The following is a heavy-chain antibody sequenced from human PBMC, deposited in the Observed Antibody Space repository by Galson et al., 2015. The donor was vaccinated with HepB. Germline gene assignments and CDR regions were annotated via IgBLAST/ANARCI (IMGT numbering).Heavy chain of an antibody. CDR3: ATATKYEFGSGYPD. V-gene: IGHV1-2*02. J-gene: IGHJ4*02. CDR2: INPNSGGT. D-gene: IGHD3-3*01. CDR1: RYTFTGYY. Sequence: SVKVSCKASRYTFTGYYIHWVRQAPRQGLEWMGWINPNSGGTNYAQKFKGRVTMTRDTSSSTAYMELSRLRSDDTAVYYCATATKYEFGSGYPDWGQGTLVTVSS.